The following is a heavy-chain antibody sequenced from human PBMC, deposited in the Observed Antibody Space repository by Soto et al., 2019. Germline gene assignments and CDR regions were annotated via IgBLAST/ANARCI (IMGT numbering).Heavy chain of an antibody. J-gene: IGHJ4*02. CDR2: ISYDGSNK. D-gene: IGHD5-18*01. Sequence: GGSLRLSCAASGFTFSSYGMHWVRQAPGKGLEWVAVISYDGSNKYYADSVKGRFTISRDNSKNTLYLQMNSLRAEDTAVYYCAKFRRGIQLWSAFDYWGQGTLVTSPQ. CDR3: AKFRRGIQLWSAFDY. V-gene: IGHV3-30*18. CDR1: GFTFSSYG.